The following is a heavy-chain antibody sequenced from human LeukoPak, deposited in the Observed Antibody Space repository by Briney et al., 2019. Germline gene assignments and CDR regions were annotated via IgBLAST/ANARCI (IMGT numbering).Heavy chain of an antibody. CDR1: GDSISSYY. V-gene: IGHV4-59*01. Sequence: SETLSLTCTVSGDSISSYYWSWIRQPPGKGLEWIAYIYHSGSTNYNPSLKSRVTISADTSKNQFSLKLSSVTAADTAVHYCARDGYSGSYDYWGQGTLVTVSS. CDR2: IYHSGST. D-gene: IGHD1-26*01. CDR3: ARDGYSGSYDY. J-gene: IGHJ4*02.